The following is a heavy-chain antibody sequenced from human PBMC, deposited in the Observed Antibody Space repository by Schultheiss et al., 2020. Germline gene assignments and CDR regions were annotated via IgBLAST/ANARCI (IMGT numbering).Heavy chain of an antibody. CDR3: ARTDSSGWLDY. CDR1: GFTFSSYA. CDR2: ISWNSGSI. V-gene: IGHV3-20*04. Sequence: GGSLRLSCAASGFTFSSYAMSWVRQAPGKGLEWVSGISWNSGSIGYADSVKGRFTISRDNAKNSLYLQMNSLRAEDTAVYYCARTDSSGWLDYWGQGTLVTVAS. D-gene: IGHD6-19*01. J-gene: IGHJ4*02.